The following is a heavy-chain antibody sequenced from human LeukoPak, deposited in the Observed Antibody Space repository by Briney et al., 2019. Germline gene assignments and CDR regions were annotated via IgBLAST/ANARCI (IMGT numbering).Heavy chain of an antibody. CDR1: GYSFTSYW. Sequence: GESLKISRKGSGYSFTSYWIGWVRQVPGKGLEWMGLIYPGDSDTRYSPSFQGQVTFSVDTSISTAYLQLSGLRASDTAIYYCVRFGLTSSLDYWGQGTLVTVSS. CDR2: IYPGDSDT. V-gene: IGHV5-51*01. J-gene: IGHJ4*02. D-gene: IGHD6-13*01. CDR3: VRFGLTSSLDY.